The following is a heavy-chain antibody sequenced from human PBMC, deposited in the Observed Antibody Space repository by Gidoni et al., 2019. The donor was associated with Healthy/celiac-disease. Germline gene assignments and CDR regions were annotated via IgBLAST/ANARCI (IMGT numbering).Heavy chain of an antibody. CDR3: AKDEGTTGFNWFDP. J-gene: IGHJ5*02. Sequence: EVQLVESGGVVVQPGGSLRLSCQAYGFPFDDYAMHWVRQAPGKGREWVSLISWDGGSTYYADSVKGRFTISRDNSKNSLYLQMNSLRAEDTALYYCAKDEGTTGFNWFDPWGQGTLVTVSS. V-gene: IGHV3-43D*03. CDR2: ISWDGGST. CDR1: GFPFDDYA. D-gene: IGHD1-7*01.